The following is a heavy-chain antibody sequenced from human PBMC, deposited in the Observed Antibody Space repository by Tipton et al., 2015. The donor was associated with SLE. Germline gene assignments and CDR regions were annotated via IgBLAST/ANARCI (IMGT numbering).Heavy chain of an antibody. D-gene: IGHD3-22*01. CDR2: IYTSGST. CDR1: GGSIRSYY. J-gene: IGHJ3*02. Sequence: TLSLTCTVSGGSIRSYYWSWIRQPPGKALEWIGYIYTSGSTSYNPSLKGRVTLSVDTSKNQLSLKITSVTAADTAVYYCARPPTMIIGPNGFDMWGQGTMVTVSS. CDR3: ARPPTMIIGPNGFDM. V-gene: IGHV4-4*08.